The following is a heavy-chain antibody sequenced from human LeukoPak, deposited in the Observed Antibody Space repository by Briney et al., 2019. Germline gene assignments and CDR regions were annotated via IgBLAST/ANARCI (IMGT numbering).Heavy chain of an antibody. CDR1: GFTFSSYS. V-gene: IGHV3-21*01. J-gene: IGHJ1*01. D-gene: IGHD2-21*02. CDR3: ASGAREHIVVVTETKPVAEYFQH. CDR2: ISSSSSYI. Sequence: GGSLRLSCAASGFTFSSYSMNWVRQAPGKGLEWVSSISSSSSYIYYADSVKGRFTISRDNAKNSLYLQMNSLRAEDTAVYYCASGAREHIVVVTETKPVAEYFQHWGQGTLVTVSS.